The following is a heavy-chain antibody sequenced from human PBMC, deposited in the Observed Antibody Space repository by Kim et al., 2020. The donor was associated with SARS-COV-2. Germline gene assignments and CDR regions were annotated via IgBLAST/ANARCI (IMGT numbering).Heavy chain of an antibody. V-gene: IGHV4-31*03. D-gene: IGHD6-13*01. CDR3: ARLQAIAAAGWFDP. Sequence: SETLSLTCTVSGGSISSGDYYWSWIRQHPGKGLEWIGYIYYSGGTYYNPSLKSRVTISVDTSKNQFSLKLSSVTAADTAVYYCARLQAIAAAGWFDPWGQGTLVTVSS. CDR1: GGSISSGDYY. J-gene: IGHJ5*02. CDR2: IYYSGGT.